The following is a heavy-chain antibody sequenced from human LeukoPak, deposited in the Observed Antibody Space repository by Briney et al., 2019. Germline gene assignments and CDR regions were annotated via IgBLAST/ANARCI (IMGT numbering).Heavy chain of an antibody. CDR1: GFTFSDYY. D-gene: IGHD3-3*01. CDR3: AKGPYDYDFWSGYYLGTWFDP. Sequence: GGSLRLSCAASGFTFSDYYMSWIRQAPGKGLEWVSYISSSGSTIYYADSVKGRFTISRDNAKNSLYLQMNSLRAEDAAVYYCAKGPYDYDFWSGYYLGTWFDPWGQGTLVTVSS. CDR2: ISSSGSTI. J-gene: IGHJ5*02. V-gene: IGHV3-11*01.